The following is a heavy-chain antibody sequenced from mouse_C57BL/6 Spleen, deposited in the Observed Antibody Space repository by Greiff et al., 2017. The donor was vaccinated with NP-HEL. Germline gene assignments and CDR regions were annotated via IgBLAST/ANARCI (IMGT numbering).Heavy chain of an antibody. D-gene: IGHD2-1*01. Sequence: VQLQQPGAELVKPGASVKLSCKASGYTFTSYWMQWVKQRPGQGLEWIGEIDPSDSYTNYNQKFKGKATLTVDTSFSTAYMQLSSLTSEDSAVYYCASIYYGNSYYAMDYWGQGTSVTVSS. CDR2: IDPSDSYT. CDR1: GYTFTSYW. CDR3: ASIYYGNSYYAMDY. V-gene: IGHV1-50*01. J-gene: IGHJ4*01.